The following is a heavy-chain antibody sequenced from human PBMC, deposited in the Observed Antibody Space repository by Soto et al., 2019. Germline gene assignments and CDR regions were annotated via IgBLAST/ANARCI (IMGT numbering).Heavy chain of an antibody. CDR2: IIPIFGTA. CDR3: ARVTGRDGYNAPDY. D-gene: IGHD5-12*01. V-gene: IGHV1-69*01. J-gene: IGHJ4*02. CDR1: GGTFSSYA. Sequence: QVQLVQSGAEVQKPGSSVTVSCKACGGTFSSYAISWVRQAPGQGLEWMGGIIPIFGTANYAQKFQGRVTITADESTSTAYMELSSLRSEDTAVYYCARVTGRDGYNAPDYWGQGTLVTVSS.